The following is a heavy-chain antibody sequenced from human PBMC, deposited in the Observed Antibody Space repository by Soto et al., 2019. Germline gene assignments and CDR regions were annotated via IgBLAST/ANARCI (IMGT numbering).Heavy chain of an antibody. Sequence: SETLSLTCTVSGGSISSSSYYWGWIRQPPGKGLEWTGSIYYSGSTYYNPSLKSRVTISVDTSKNQFSLKLSSVTAADTAVYYCARQSWFGELQDYWGQGTLVTVSS. CDR1: GGSISSSSYY. J-gene: IGHJ4*02. D-gene: IGHD3-10*01. V-gene: IGHV4-39*01. CDR2: IYYSGST. CDR3: ARQSWFGELQDY.